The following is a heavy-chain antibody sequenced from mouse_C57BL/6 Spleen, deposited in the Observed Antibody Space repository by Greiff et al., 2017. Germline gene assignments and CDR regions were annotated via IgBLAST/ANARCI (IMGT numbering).Heavy chain of an antibody. CDR3: ASGDFGSHYY. CDR1: GYSINSGYY. J-gene: IGHJ2*01. CDR2: ISYDGSN. D-gene: IGHD1-1*01. V-gene: IGHV3-6*01. Sequence: EVKLQESGPGLVKPSQSLSITCSVTGYSINSGYYWNWIRQFPGNKLEWMGYISYDGSNNYNPSLKNRISITRDTSTNQFVLKLHSVTAEETATYYSASGDFGSHYYWGQGTTLTVSS.